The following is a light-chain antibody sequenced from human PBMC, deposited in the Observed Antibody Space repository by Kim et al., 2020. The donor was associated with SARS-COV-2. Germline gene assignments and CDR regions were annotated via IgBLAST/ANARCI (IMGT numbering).Light chain of an antibody. V-gene: IGKV3-20*01. CDR2: GAS. CDR3: QQYDTSPPAYT. CDR1: QSVSSNY. Sequence: EIVLTQSPGTLSLSPGERATLSCRASQSVSSNYLAWYQQRPGQAPRLLIYGASNRATGIPDRFSGSGSGTDFTLTISRLEPEDFAVYYCQQYDTSPPAYTFGQGTKLEI. J-gene: IGKJ2*01.